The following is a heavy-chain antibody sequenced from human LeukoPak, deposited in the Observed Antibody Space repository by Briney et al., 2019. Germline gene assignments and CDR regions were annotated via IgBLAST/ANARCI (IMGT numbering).Heavy chain of an antibody. CDR1: GLAFSTYT. J-gene: IGHJ4*02. D-gene: IGHD3-9*01. Sequence: GGSLRLSCAASGLAFSTYTMNWVRQAPGKGLEWVSSISSGSSYIYYADSMKGRFTVSRDNAKNSLYLQMNSLKAEDTAVYFCASHYDIDYWGQGTLVTVSS. CDR3: ASHYDIDY. CDR2: ISSGSSYI. V-gene: IGHV3-21*06.